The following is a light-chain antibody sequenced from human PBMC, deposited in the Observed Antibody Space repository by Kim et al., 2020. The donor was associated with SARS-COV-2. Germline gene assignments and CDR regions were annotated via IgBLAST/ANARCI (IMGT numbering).Light chain of an antibody. CDR3: QQYIRWPWT. Sequence: FPGERATLSCRAGQTIYSKLAWYQQVPGHSPRLLIYGASTRATGIPARFSGSESGTEFTLTISSLQSEDFAVYYCQQYIRWPWTFGQGTKVDIK. J-gene: IGKJ1*01. CDR2: GAS. V-gene: IGKV3-15*01. CDR1: QTIYSK.